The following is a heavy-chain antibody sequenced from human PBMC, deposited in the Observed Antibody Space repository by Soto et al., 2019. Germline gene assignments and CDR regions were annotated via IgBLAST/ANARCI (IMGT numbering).Heavy chain of an antibody. J-gene: IGHJ4*02. Sequence: EVQLLESGGGLVQPGGSLRLSCTASGFTFSSHAMTWVRQAPGKGLEWVSGLSDSGISIYYADSVKDRLTISRDNSKNTLYLQIHNLRAEDTAVYYCAKVSSSWYAGFFDLWGQGTLVTVSS. CDR3: AKVSSSWYAGFFDL. CDR1: GFTFSSHA. D-gene: IGHD6-13*01. V-gene: IGHV3-23*01. CDR2: LSDSGISI.